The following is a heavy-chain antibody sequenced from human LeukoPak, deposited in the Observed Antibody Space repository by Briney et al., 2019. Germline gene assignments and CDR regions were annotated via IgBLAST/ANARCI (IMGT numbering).Heavy chain of an antibody. CDR2: ISAYNGNT. Sequence: GASVKFSYKASGSTFTSYGISWLRPAPGQGLEWMGWISAYNGNTNYAQKLQGRVTMTTDTSTSTAYMELRSLRSDDTAVYYCARNRFGIAAAGFDYWGQGTLVTVSS. D-gene: IGHD6-13*01. CDR3: ARNRFGIAAAGFDY. J-gene: IGHJ4*02. V-gene: IGHV1-18*01. CDR1: GSTFTSYG.